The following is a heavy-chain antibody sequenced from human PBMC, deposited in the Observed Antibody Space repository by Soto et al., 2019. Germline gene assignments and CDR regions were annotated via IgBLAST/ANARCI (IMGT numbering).Heavy chain of an antibody. CDR1: GYTFTSYG. CDR3: ARGDGLRYFDWLRDY. V-gene: IGHV1-18*01. Sequence: ASVKVSCKASGYTFTSYGMSWVRQAPGQGLEWMGWISAYNGNTNYAQKLQGRVTMTTDTSTSTAYMELRSLRSDDTAVYYCARGDGLRYFDWLRDYWGQGTLVTVSS. D-gene: IGHD3-9*01. J-gene: IGHJ4*02. CDR2: ISAYNGNT.